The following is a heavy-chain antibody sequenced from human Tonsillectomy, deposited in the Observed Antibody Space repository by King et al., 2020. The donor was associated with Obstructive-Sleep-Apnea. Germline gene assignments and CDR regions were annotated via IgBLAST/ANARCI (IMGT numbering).Heavy chain of an antibody. V-gene: IGHV3-30-3*01. CDR3: ARDADSSGSLYYYFYY. Sequence: HVQLVESGGGVVQPGRSLRLSCAASGCTFSSYAMHWVRQAPGKGREWGAVISYDGSNKYYADSVKGRFTISRDNSKNTLYLQMNSLRAEETAVYYCARDADSSGSLYYYFYYWGQVTLFTVSS. J-gene: IGHJ4*02. CDR2: ISYDGSNK. CDR1: GCTFSSYA. D-gene: IGHD3-22*01.